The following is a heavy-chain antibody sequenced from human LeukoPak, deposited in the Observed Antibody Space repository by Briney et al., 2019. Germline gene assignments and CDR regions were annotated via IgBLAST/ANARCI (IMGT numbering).Heavy chain of an antibody. D-gene: IGHD5-24*01. CDR1: GFTFSSYG. J-gene: IGHJ3*02. CDR3: AKSRVRGWLQFRDAFDI. V-gene: IGHV3-30*18. CDR2: ISYDGSNK. Sequence: GGSLRLSCAASGFTFSSYGMHWVRQAPGKGLEWVAVISYDGSNKYYADSVKGRFTISRDNSKNTLYLQMNSLRAEDTAVYYCAKSRVRGWLQFRDAFDIWGQGTMVTVSS.